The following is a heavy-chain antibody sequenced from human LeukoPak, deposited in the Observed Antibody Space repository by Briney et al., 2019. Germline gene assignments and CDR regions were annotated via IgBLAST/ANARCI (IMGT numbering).Heavy chain of an antibody. V-gene: IGHV1-8*02. J-gene: IGHJ6*03. Sequence: ASVKVSCKASGYTFTYDYIHWVRQAPGQGLEWMGWMNPNSGNTGYAQKFQGRVTMTRNTSISTAYMELSSLRSEDTAVYYCARGRRYSSGWHYYYYYMDVWGKGTTVTISS. CDR2: MNPNSGNT. CDR3: ARGRRYSSGWHYYYYYMDV. CDR1: GYTFTYDY. D-gene: IGHD6-19*01.